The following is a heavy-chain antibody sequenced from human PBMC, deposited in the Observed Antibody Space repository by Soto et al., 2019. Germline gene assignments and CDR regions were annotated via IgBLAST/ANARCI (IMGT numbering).Heavy chain of an antibody. CDR3: ARALAPNGPLDY. J-gene: IGHJ4*02. V-gene: IGHV4-61*01. CDR1: GGSVSSGSYY. D-gene: IGHD2-8*01. CDR2: IYYSGST. Sequence: SETLSLTCTVSGGSVSSGSYYWSWIRQPPGKGLEWIGYIYYSGSTNYNPSLKSRVTISVDTSKNQFSLKLSSVTAADTAVYYCARALAPNGPLDYWGQGTLVTVSS.